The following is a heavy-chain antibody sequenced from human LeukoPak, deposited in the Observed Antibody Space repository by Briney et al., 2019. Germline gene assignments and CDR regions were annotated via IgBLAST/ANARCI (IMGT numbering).Heavy chain of an antibody. CDR1: GGSINSYY. CDR3: ARERGDFVIDY. Sequence: SETLSLTCTVSGGSINSYYWSWIRQPPGKGLEWIGYIYYSGSTNYNPSLKSRLTISIDTSKNQFSLKLSSVTAADTAVYYCARERGDFVIDYWGQGTLVTVSS. CDR2: IYYSGST. J-gene: IGHJ4*02. D-gene: IGHD4-17*01. V-gene: IGHV4-59*01.